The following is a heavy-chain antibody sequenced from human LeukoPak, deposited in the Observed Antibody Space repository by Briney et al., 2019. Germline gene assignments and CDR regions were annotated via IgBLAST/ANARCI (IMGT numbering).Heavy chain of an antibody. J-gene: IGHJ4*02. CDR1: GYTFTSYY. CDR3: ARERGAEGGHSYGDGFDY. Sequence: ASVKVSCKASGYTFTSYYMHRVRQAPGQGLEWMGIINPSGGSTSYAQKFQGRVTMTRDTSTSTVYMELSSLRSEDTAVYYCARERGAEGGHSYGDGFDYWGQGTLVTVSS. V-gene: IGHV1-46*01. CDR2: INPSGGST. D-gene: IGHD5-18*01.